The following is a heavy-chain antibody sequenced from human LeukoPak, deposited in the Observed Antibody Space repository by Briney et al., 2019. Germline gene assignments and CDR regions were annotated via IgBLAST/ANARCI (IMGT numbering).Heavy chain of an antibody. J-gene: IGHJ4*02. D-gene: IGHD3-10*01. CDR2: ISYDGSNK. Sequence: GGSLRLSCAASGFTFSSYSMHSGRQAPGKRLERVAVISYDGSNKYYAASVKGRFTISRDNSKNTLYLQMNSLRAEDTAVYYCARTNPNYYGSGYFDYWGQGTLVTVSS. CDR3: ARTNPNYYGSGYFDY. V-gene: IGHV3-30*04. CDR1: GFTFSSYS.